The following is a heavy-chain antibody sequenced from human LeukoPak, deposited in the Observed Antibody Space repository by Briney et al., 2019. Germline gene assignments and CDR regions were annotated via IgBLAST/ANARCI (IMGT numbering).Heavy chain of an antibody. V-gene: IGHV3-20*01. J-gene: IGHJ6*02. CDR2: INWNGGST. Sequence: GGSLRLSCAASGFTFDDYGMSWVRQAPGKGLEWVSGINWNGGSTGYADSVKGRFTISRDNAKNSLYLQMNSLRAEDTALYHCARASGKGLDYYYYRMDVWGQGTTVTVSS. CDR3: ARASGKGLDYYYYRMDV. D-gene: IGHD3-10*01. CDR1: GFTFDDYG.